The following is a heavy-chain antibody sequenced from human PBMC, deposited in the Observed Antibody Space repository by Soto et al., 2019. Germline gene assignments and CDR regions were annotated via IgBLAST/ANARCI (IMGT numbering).Heavy chain of an antibody. Sequence: QVQLVESGGGVVQPGRSLRLSCAASGFTFSSYGMHWVRQAPGKGLEWVAVIWYDGSNKYYADSVKGRFTISRDNSKNTLYLHMNRLRVEDTAVYYCARDGSGDRHAFDIWGQGTMVTVSS. V-gene: IGHV3-33*01. J-gene: IGHJ3*02. CDR2: IWYDGSNK. D-gene: IGHD3-10*01. CDR1: GFTFSSYG. CDR3: ARDGSGDRHAFDI.